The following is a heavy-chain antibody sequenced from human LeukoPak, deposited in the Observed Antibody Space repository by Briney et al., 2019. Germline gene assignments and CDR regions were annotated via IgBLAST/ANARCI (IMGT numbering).Heavy chain of an antibody. CDR3: AREGNSYGLDY. D-gene: IGHD5-18*01. J-gene: IGHJ4*02. CDR2: IIPIFGTA. CDR1: GGTFSSYA. V-gene: IGHV1-69*13. Sequence: SVKVSCKASGGTFSSYAISWVRQAPGQGLEWMGGIIPIFGTANYAQKFQGRVTITADESTSTAYMELSSLRSDDTAVYYCAREGNSYGLDYWGQGTLVTVSS.